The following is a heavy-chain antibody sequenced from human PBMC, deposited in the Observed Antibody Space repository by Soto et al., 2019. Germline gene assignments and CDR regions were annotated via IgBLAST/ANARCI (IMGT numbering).Heavy chain of an antibody. CDR1: GYTFSNYY. J-gene: IGHJ4*02. D-gene: IGHD1-1*01. V-gene: IGHV1-2*02. CDR3: AREPATAKPEGVDF. Sequence: ASVKVSCKASGYTFSNYYIHWVRQAPGQGLEWMGWINPNSGGTKYAPKFQGGVTMTRDTSITTAYMELSRLRSGDTAVYYCAREPATAKPEGVDFWGQGTLVTVSS. CDR2: INPNSGGT.